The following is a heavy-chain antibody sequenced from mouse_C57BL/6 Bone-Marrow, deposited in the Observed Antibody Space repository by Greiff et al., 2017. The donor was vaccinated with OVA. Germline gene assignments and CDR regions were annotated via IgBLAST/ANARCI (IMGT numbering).Heavy chain of an antibody. CDR3: TRRGGRRNFDY. CDR1: GYTFTDYE. Sequence: QQSGAELVRPGASVTLSCKASGYTFTDYEMHWVQQTPVHGLEWIGAIDPETGGTAYNQKFKGKAILTADKSSSTAYMELRSLTSEDSAVYYCTRRGGRRNFDYWGQGTTLTVSS. J-gene: IGHJ2*01. CDR2: IDPETGGT. V-gene: IGHV1-15*01.